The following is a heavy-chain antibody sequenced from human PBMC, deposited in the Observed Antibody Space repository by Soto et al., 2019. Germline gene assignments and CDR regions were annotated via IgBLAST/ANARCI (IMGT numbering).Heavy chain of an antibody. CDR1: GFTVSSNY. Sequence: GGSLRLSSAASGFTVSSNYMSWVRQAPGKGLEWVSVIYSGGSTYYADSVKGRFTISRDNSKNTLYLQMNSLRAEDTAVYYCATDFWSGYYTMDVWGKGTTVTVSS. CDR2: IYSGGST. V-gene: IGHV3-66*01. CDR3: ATDFWSGYYTMDV. J-gene: IGHJ6*03. D-gene: IGHD3-3*01.